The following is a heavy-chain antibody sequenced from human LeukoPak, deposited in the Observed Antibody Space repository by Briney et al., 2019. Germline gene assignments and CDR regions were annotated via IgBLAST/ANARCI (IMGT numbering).Heavy chain of an antibody. CDR3: ARGGRYSDYYYGMDV. J-gene: IGHJ6*02. D-gene: IGHD4-11*01. V-gene: IGHV3-33*01. CDR1: GFTFSSYG. CDR2: IWYDGSNK. Sequence: GGSLRLSCAASGFTFSSYGMHWVRQAPGKGLEWVAVIWYDGSNKCYADSVKGRFTISRDNSKNTLYLQMNSLRAEDTAVYYCARGGRYSDYYYGMDVWGQGTTVTVSS.